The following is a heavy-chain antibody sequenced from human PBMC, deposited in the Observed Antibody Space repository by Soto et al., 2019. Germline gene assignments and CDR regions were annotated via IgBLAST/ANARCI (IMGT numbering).Heavy chain of an antibody. CDR1: SGSISSSNW. CDR3: AGRGTTYYYHYMDV. J-gene: IGHJ6*03. Sequence: SQTLSLTCAVSSGSISSSNWCRCVRQPPGKGLEWIGEIYHSGSTNYNPSLKSRVTISVDKSKNQFSLKLSSVTAADTAVYYCAGRGTTYYYHYMDVWGKGTTVTVSS. CDR2: IYHSGST. D-gene: IGHD3-16*01. V-gene: IGHV4-4*02.